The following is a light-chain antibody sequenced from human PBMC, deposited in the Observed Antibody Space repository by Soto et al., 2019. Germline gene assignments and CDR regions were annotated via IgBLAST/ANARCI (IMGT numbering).Light chain of an antibody. Sequence: QSVLTQPPSASGSPGQSVTISCTGTSSDVGGYNYVSWYQQHPGKAPKLMIYEVSKRPSGVPDRFSGSKSGNTASLTVSGLQAEDEADYYCSSYAGSNGIGGGTKVTVL. J-gene: IGLJ2*01. V-gene: IGLV2-8*01. CDR2: EVS. CDR1: SSDVGGYNY. CDR3: SSYAGSNG.